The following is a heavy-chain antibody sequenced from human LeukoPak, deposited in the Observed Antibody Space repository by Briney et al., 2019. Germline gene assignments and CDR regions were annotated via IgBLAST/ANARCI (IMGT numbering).Heavy chain of an antibody. V-gene: IGHV3-21*01. CDR2: ISSSSSYI. Sequence: GGSLRLSCAASGFTFSSYSMNWVRQAPGKGLEWVSSISSSSSYIYYADSVKGRFTISRDNAKNSLYLQMNSPRAEDTAVYYCARVDGGLVTHWGQGTLVTVSS. CDR3: ARVDGGLVTH. CDR1: GFTFSSYS. J-gene: IGHJ4*02. D-gene: IGHD5-18*01.